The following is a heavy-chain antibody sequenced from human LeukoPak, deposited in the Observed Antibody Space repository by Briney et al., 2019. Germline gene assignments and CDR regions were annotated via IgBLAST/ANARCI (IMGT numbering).Heavy chain of an antibody. V-gene: IGHV4-59*01. CDR1: GGSISSYY. Sequence: PSETLSLTCSVSGGSISSYYWTGIRQPPGKGLEWIGYRYYSGSTTYNPSLKSRVTISVDTSKSQFSLKLISVTAADTAIYYCASVRRDFETDWGQGTLVTVSS. CDR2: RYYSGST. CDR3: ASVRRDFETD. J-gene: IGHJ1*01. D-gene: IGHD2-21*02.